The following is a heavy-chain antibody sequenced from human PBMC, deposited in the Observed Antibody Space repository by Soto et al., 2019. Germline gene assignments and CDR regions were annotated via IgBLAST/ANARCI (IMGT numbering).Heavy chain of an antibody. J-gene: IGHJ4*02. CDR2: ITEDGSRK. CDR3: ASGFYDSSAYFDY. D-gene: IGHD3-16*01. Sequence: PGGSLRLSCAAXGFSFSDYWMAWVRQAPGKGLEWVANITEDGSRKYYMESAKGRITISRDNAKSTVYLQMNSLRAEDTAVYSYASGFYDSSAYFDYWGQGALVTVSS. V-gene: IGHV3-7*01. CDR1: GFSFSDYW.